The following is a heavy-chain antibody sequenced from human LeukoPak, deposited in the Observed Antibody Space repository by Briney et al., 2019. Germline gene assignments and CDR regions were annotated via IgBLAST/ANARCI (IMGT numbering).Heavy chain of an antibody. CDR2: INPNSGGT. CDR3: ARDLSGYSSGWYRSWFDP. D-gene: IGHD6-19*01. Sequence: GASVKVSCKASGYTFTAYYMHWVRQAPGQGLEWMGWINPNSGGTNYAQKFQGRVTMTRDTSISTAYMELSRLRSDDTAVYYCARDLSGYSSGWYRSWFDPWGQGTLVTVSS. J-gene: IGHJ5*02. V-gene: IGHV1-2*02. CDR1: GYTFTAYY.